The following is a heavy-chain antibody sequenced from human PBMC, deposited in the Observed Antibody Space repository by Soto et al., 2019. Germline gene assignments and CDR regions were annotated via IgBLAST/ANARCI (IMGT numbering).Heavy chain of an antibody. D-gene: IGHD3-16*02. V-gene: IGHV1-3*01. J-gene: IGHJ5*02. CDR3: ARAPLLGDYVWGSYRYKSWFDP. CDR2: INAGNGNT. Sequence: ASVKVSCKASGYTFTSYAMHWVRQAPGQRLEWMGWINAGNGNTKYSQKFQGRVTITRDTSASTAYMELSSLRSEDTAVYYCARAPLLGDYVWGSYRYKSWFDPWGQGTLVTVSS. CDR1: GYTFTSYA.